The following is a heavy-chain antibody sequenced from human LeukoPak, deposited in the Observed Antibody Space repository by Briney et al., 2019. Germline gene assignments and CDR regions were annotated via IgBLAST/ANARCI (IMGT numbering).Heavy chain of an antibody. Sequence: PSETLSLTCTVSGYSISSGYYWGWIRQPPGEGLEWIGNIYNSGSTYYNPSLKSRVTISVDTSKNQFSLKLSSVTAADPAVYYCARWAVVTANYFDYWGQGTLVTVSS. D-gene: IGHD2-15*01. CDR1: GYSISSGYY. J-gene: IGHJ4*02. CDR3: ARWAVVTANYFDY. V-gene: IGHV4-38-2*02. CDR2: IYNSGST.